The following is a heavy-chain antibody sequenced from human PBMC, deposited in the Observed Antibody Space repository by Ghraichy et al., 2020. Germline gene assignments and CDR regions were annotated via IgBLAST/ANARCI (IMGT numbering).Heavy chain of an antibody. CDR3: ARGPY. V-gene: IGHV3-7*03. CDR1: GFIFSTSW. D-gene: IGHD3-16*01. J-gene: IGHJ4*02. Sequence: GESLNISCAASGFIFSTSWMSWVRQAPGKGLEWVASIKQDGSEKYYVDSVKGRFTISRDNAENSLYLQMNSLRAEDTAVYYCARGPYWGQGTLVIVSS. CDR2: IKQDGSEK.